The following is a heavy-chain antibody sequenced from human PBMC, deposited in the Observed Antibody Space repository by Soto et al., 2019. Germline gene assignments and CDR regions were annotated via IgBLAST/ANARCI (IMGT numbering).Heavy chain of an antibody. CDR1: GFTYSNSA. V-gene: IGHV3-23*01. J-gene: IGHJ4*02. Sequence: PGGSLRLSCAASGFTYSNSAMSWVRQAPGKGLEWVSSISYSGASTYYTDSVKGRFTISRANSKNTLYLQINSLRAEDTAEYYCAKKRLDFYDSSGPEYWGQGTLVTVSS. D-gene: IGHD3-22*01. CDR3: AKKRLDFYDSSGPEY. CDR2: ISYSGAST.